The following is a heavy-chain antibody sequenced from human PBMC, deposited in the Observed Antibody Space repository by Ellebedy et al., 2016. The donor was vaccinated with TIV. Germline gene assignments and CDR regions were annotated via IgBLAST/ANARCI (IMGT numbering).Heavy chain of an antibody. CDR2: LNSDGSST. D-gene: IGHD1-26*01. Sequence: PGGSLRLSCAASGFTFSSYWMHWVRQAPGKGLVWVSRLNSDGSSTSYADSVKGRFTISRDNAKNTLYLQMNSLRAEDTAVYYCSRDSDGELVGATPSVRYYYGMDVWGQGTTVTVSS. J-gene: IGHJ6*02. V-gene: IGHV3-74*01. CDR1: GFTFSSYW. CDR3: SRDSDGELVGATPSVRYYYGMDV.